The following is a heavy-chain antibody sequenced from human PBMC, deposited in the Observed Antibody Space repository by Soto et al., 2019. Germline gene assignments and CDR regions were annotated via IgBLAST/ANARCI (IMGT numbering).Heavy chain of an antibody. CDR2: ISGSGGST. J-gene: IGHJ6*02. CDR3: AKCGSSTSWGYYYGMDV. V-gene: IGHV3-23*01. Sequence: HPGGSLRLSCAASGFTFSSYAMSWVRQAPGKGLEWVSAISGSGGSTYYADSVKGRFTISRDNSKNTLYLQMNSLRAEDTAVYYCAKCGSSTSWGYYYGMDVWGQGTTVTVSS. CDR1: GFTFSSYA. D-gene: IGHD2-2*01.